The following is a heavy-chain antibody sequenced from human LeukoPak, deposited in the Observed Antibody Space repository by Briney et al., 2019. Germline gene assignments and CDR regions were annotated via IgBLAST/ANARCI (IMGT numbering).Heavy chain of an antibody. J-gene: IGHJ5*02. Sequence: EASVKVSCKASGGTFSSYAISWVRQAPGQGLEWMGGIIPIFGTANYAQKFQGRVTITTDESTSTAYMELSSLRSEDTAVYYCASSRGPLYTAMVTTSWFDPWGQGTLVTVSS. CDR2: IIPIFGTA. V-gene: IGHV1-69*05. CDR3: ASSRGPLYTAMVTTSWFDP. CDR1: GGTFSSYA. D-gene: IGHD5-18*01.